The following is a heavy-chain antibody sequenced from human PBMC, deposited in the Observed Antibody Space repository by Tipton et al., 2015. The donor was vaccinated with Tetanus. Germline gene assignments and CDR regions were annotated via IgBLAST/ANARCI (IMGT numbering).Heavy chain of an antibody. V-gene: IGHV3-21*01. J-gene: IGHJ5*02. CDR3: ARDRVVENYDFWSGYYCWFDP. Sequence: SLRLSCAASGFTFSSYSMNWVRQAPGKGLEWVSSISSSSSYIYYADSVKGRFTISRDNAKNSLYLQMNSLRAEDTAVYYCARDRVVENYDFWSGYYCWFDPWGQGTLVTVSS. CDR1: GFTFSSYS. D-gene: IGHD3-3*01. CDR2: ISSSSSYI.